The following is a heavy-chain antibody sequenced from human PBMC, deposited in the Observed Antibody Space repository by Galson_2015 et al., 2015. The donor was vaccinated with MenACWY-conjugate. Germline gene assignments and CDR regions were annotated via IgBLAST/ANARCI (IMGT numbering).Heavy chain of an antibody. CDR1: GFTFSSYG. J-gene: IGHJ4*02. CDR2: ISYDGSNK. D-gene: IGHD4-17*01. Sequence: SLRLSCAASGFTFSSYGMHWVRQAPGKGLEWVAVISYDGSNKYYADSVKGRFTISRDNSKNTLYLQMNSLRAEDTAVYYCAKDQGPYGDWFVDYWGQGTLVTGSS. V-gene: IGHV3-30*18. CDR3: AKDQGPYGDWFVDY.